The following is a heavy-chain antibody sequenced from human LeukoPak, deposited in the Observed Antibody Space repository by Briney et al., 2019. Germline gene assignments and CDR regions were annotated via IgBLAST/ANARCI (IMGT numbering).Heavy chain of an antibody. CDR3: ARDTNKITIFGVPTNWFDP. CDR1: GYTFTGYY. Sequence: ASVKVSCKASGYTFTGYYVHWVRQAPGQGLEWMGWINPNSGGTNYAQKFQGRVTMTRDTSISTAYMELSRLRSDDTAVYYCARDTNKITIFGVPTNWFDPWGQGTLVTVSS. J-gene: IGHJ5*02. V-gene: IGHV1-2*02. D-gene: IGHD3-3*01. CDR2: INPNSGGT.